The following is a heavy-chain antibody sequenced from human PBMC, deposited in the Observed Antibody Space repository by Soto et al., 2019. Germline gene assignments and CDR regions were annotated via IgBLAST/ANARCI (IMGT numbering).Heavy chain of an antibody. CDR1: GGSFSGYY. Sequence: KPSETLSLTCAVYGGSFSGYYWSWIRQPPGKGLEWIGEINHSGSTNYNPSLKSRVTISVDTSKNQFSLKLSSVTAADTAVYYCARGRVATITFYYYYYGMDVWGQGTTVTVSS. D-gene: IGHD5-12*01. CDR3: ARGRVATITFYYYYYGMDV. J-gene: IGHJ6*02. CDR2: INHSGST. V-gene: IGHV4-34*01.